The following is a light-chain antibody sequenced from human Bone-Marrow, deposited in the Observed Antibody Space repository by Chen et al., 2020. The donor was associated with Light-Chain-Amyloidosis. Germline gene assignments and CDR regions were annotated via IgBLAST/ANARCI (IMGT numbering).Light chain of an antibody. CDR2: DDS. Sequence: SYVLTQPSSVSVAPGQTATIACGGNNIGSTSVHWYQQTPGQAPLLVVYDDSDRPSGIPERLSGSTSGNTATLTISRDEAGEEADYFCQVWDRSSDRPVFGGGTKLTVL. J-gene: IGLJ3*02. V-gene: IGLV3-21*02. CDR1: NIGSTS. CDR3: QVWDRSSDRPV.